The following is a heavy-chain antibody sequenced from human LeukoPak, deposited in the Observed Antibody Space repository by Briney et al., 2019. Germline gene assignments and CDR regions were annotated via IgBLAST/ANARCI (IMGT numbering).Heavy chain of an antibody. CDR3: ARVGHLTNNWFDP. D-gene: IGHD4-11*01. CDR1: GASISSFY. V-gene: IGHV4-59*01. Sequence: PSETLSLTCTVSGASISSFYWSWIRQPPGKGLEWIGYVYHSGRTNYNPSLKSRVTISADTSKNHFSLKLISVTAADTAVYYCARVGHLTNNWFDPWGQGSLVSVSS. CDR2: VYHSGRT. J-gene: IGHJ5*02.